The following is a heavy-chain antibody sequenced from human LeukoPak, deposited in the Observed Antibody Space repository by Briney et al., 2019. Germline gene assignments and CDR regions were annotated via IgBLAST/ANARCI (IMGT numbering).Heavy chain of an antibody. J-gene: IGHJ4*02. V-gene: IGHV3-23*01. CDR2: TSGSGGST. D-gene: IGHD3-22*01. CDR1: GFTFSSYA. CDR3: AKDRYYDSSGYYYRISYYFDY. Sequence: GGSLRLSCAASGFTFSSYAMSWVRQAPGKGLEWVSATSGSGGSTYHADSVKGRFTISRDNSKNTLYLQMNSLRAEDTAVYYCAKDRYYDSSGYYYRISYYFDYWGQGTLVTVSS.